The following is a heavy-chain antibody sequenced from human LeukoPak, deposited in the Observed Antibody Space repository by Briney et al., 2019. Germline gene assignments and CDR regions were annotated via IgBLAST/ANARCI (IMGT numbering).Heavy chain of an antibody. CDR2: ISAYNDNT. CDR3: ARDVGEGYCSGGSCSDY. J-gene: IGHJ4*02. Sequence: ASVKVSCKAPGYTFTNYAISWARQAPGQGLEWMGWISAYNDNTNYAQKFQGRVTMTTDTSTSTAYMELRSLRPDDTAVYYCARDVGEGYCSGGSCSDYWGQGTLVTVSS. D-gene: IGHD2-15*01. V-gene: IGHV1-18*01. CDR1: GYTFTNYA.